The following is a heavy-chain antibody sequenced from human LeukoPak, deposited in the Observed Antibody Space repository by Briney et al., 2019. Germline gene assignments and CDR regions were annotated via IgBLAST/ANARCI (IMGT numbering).Heavy chain of an antibody. CDR2: IYSSGST. Sequence: SETLSLTCTVSGGSITSSSYYWGWIRQPPGKGLEWIGTIYSSGSTNYNPSLKSRVTISVDTSKNQFSLKLSSVTAADTAVYYCARVTGEGNRRIAAVGTGRWFDPWGQGTLVTVSS. CDR1: GGSITSSSYY. D-gene: IGHD6-13*01. J-gene: IGHJ5*02. V-gene: IGHV4-39*07. CDR3: ARVTGEGNRRIAAVGTGRWFDP.